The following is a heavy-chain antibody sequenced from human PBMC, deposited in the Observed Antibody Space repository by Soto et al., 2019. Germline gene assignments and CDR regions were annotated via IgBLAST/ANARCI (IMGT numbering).Heavy chain of an antibody. J-gene: IGHJ6*02. Sequence: EGSLRLSCAASGFTLTSYWMNWFRQAPGKGLEWVANIKQDGYEKYYVASVKGRFIISRDNAKNSLYLQMNSLRAEDTAVYYCARDADASGWYHYGMDVWGQGTMVTVSS. V-gene: IGHV3-7*01. D-gene: IGHD6-19*01. CDR1: GFTLTSYW. CDR3: ARDADASGWYHYGMDV. CDR2: IKQDGYEK.